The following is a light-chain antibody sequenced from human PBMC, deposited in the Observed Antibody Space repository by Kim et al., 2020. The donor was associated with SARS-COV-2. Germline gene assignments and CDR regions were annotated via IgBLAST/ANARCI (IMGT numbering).Light chain of an antibody. CDR2: SAS. J-gene: IGKJ1*01. Sequence: ENVLTQSPGILSLSPGERATLSCRASQSVSSNFLAWYQQKAGQAPRLVIYSASSRASGIPDRFSGSGSGTDFTLTISTLEPEDFAVYYCQQYATSPETFGQGTKVDIK. CDR1: QSVSSNF. CDR3: QQYATSPET. V-gene: IGKV3-20*01.